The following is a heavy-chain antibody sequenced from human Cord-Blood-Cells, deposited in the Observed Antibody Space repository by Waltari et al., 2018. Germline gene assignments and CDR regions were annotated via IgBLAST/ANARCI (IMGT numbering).Heavy chain of an antibody. J-gene: IGHJ4*02. D-gene: IGHD2-2*01. CDR2: INPNSGGT. Sequence: VQLVQSGAEVKKPGASVKVSCKASGYTFTGYYMHWVRQAPGQGLEWMGRINPNSGGTNYAQKFQGWVTMTRDTSISTAYMELSRLRSDDTAVYYCARSGYCSSTSCYSDYWGQGTLVTVSS. V-gene: IGHV1-2*04. CDR1: GYTFTGYY. CDR3: ARSGYCSSTSCYSDY.